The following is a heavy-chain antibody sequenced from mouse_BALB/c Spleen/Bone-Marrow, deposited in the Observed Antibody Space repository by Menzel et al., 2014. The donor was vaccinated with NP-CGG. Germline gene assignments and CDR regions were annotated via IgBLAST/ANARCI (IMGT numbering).Heavy chain of an antibody. CDR2: IRNKANGYTT. CDR3: ARDYSYYFDY. D-gene: IGHD2-1*01. Sequence: EVKLVESGGGLVQPGGFLRLSCATSGFTFTDHYVSWVRQPPGKALEWLGFIRNKANGYTTEYSASVKGRLTISRDNSQSIVYRQMNTLRAEDSATYSCARDYSYYFDYWVQGTTLTVSS. J-gene: IGHJ2*01. CDR1: GFTFTDHY. V-gene: IGHV7-3*02.